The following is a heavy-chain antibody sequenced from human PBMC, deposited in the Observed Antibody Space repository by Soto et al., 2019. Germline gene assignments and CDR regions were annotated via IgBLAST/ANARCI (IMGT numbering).Heavy chain of an antibody. CDR2: IYYSGST. CDR1: GGSISSHY. J-gene: IGHJ4*02. Sequence: PSETLSLTCTVSGGSISSHYWSWIRQPPGQGLEWIGYIYYSGSTNYNPSFKSRVTTSVDTSKNQFSLKMSSVTAADTAIYYCASLTVKTRYFDYWGQGTLVTVSS. CDR3: ASLTVKTRYFDY. D-gene: IGHD4-4*01. V-gene: IGHV4-59*08.